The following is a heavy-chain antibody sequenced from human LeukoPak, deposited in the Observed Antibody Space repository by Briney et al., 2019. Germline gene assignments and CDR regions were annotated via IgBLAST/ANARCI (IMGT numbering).Heavy chain of an antibody. V-gene: IGHV3-74*01. CDR1: GFTFSSYW. J-gene: IGHJ3*02. Sequence: QPGGSLRLSCAASGFTFSSYWMHWVRQAPGKGLVWVSRINSDGSSTIYADSVKGRFTISRDNAKNTLYLQMNSLGAEDTAVYYCARGSARGAFDIWGQGTMVTVSP. D-gene: IGHD2-15*01. CDR3: ARGSARGAFDI. CDR2: INSDGSST.